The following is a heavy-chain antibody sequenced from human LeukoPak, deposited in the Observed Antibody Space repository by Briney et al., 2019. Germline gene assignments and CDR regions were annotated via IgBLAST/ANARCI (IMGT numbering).Heavy chain of an antibody. CDR3: ARLLDYDTSGYPDTFDI. Sequence: SETLSLTCTVSGGSITNNYWSWIRQPPGKGPEWIGYIYYSGSTNYKPSLKSRVTISVDTSKNHFSLKLNSLTAVDTAVYYCARLLDYDTSGYPDTFDIWGQGTMVTVSS. J-gene: IGHJ3*02. D-gene: IGHD3-22*01. CDR2: IYYSGST. CDR1: GGSITNNY. V-gene: IGHV4-59*01.